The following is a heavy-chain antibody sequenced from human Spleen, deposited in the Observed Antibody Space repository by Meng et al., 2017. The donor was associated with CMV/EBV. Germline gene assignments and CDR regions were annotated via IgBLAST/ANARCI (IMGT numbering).Heavy chain of an antibody. D-gene: IGHD6-19*01. Sequence: SVKVSCKASGGTFSSYAISWVRQAPGQGLEWMGGIIPILGIANYAQKFQGRVTITADKSTSTAYMELSSLRSEDTAVYYCARSYRTIGRRLVGMDVWGQGTTVTVSS. CDR1: GGTFSSYA. J-gene: IGHJ6*02. CDR2: IIPILGIA. CDR3: ARSYRTIGRRLVGMDV. V-gene: IGHV1-69*10.